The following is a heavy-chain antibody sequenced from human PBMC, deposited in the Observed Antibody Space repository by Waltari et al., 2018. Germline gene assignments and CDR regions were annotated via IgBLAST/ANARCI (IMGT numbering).Heavy chain of an antibody. Sequence: EVQLVASGGRLVQPGGSLRLSCAASGFIFSSYEVNWVRQAPGKGLEWVSYMSRSGDKMYYADSVKGRFTISRDNARKSLYLQMNSLRADDTAVYYCARDPAQLGGESDNWGQGTLVTVSS. D-gene: IGHD6-13*01. J-gene: IGHJ4*02. CDR1: GFIFSSYE. CDR3: ARDPAQLGGESDN. V-gene: IGHV3-48*03. CDR2: MSRSGDKM.